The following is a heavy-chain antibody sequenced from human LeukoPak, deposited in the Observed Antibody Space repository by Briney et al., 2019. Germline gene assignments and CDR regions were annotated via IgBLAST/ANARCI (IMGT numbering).Heavy chain of an antibody. Sequence: GASVKVSCKASGYTSTSHGISWVRQAPGQGLEWMGWINTYIGNTNYAQKFQDRVTVTTDTSTSTAYMELRSLRSDDTAVYYCARDIYYDSSGYYPHWGQGTLVTVSS. V-gene: IGHV1-18*01. D-gene: IGHD3-22*01. CDR3: ARDIYYDSSGYYPH. CDR1: GYTSTSHG. CDR2: INTYIGNT. J-gene: IGHJ4*02.